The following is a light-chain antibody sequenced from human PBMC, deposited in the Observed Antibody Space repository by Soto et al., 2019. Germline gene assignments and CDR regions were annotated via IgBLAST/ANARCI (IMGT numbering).Light chain of an antibody. V-gene: IGKV1-5*03. CDR1: QSISSW. Sequence: DSQMTQYPSTLSASIGDRVTITCRAGQSISSWLAWYQQKPGKAPKLLISKASTLQSGVPPRFSGSGSGTEFALTISSLQPDDFATYYCQQYESYHMTFGGGTEVDIK. CDR2: KAS. J-gene: IGKJ4*01. CDR3: QQYESYHMT.